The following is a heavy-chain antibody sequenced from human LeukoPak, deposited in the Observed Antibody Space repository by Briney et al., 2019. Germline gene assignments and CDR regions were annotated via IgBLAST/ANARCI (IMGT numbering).Heavy chain of an antibody. CDR1: GFTFSSYA. J-gene: IGHJ3*02. Sequence: GGSLRLSCAASGFTFSSYAMSWVRQAPGKGLEWVSYISSSSSTIYYADSVKGRFTISRDNAKNSLYLQMNSLRAEDTAVYYCARTVVPAAFDIWGQGTMVTVSS. V-gene: IGHV3-48*01. D-gene: IGHD3-22*01. CDR3: ARTVVPAAFDI. CDR2: ISSSSSTI.